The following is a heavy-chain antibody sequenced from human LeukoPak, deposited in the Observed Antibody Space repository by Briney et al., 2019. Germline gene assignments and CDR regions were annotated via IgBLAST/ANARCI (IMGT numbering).Heavy chain of an antibody. CDR1: GFTFSSYA. CDR3: ARASYSSSRPYFDY. D-gene: IGHD6-13*01. CDR2: ISGSGGST. Sequence: GGSLRLSCAASGFTFSSYAMSWVRQAPGKGLEWVSAISGSGGSTYYADSVKGRFTISRDNSKNTLYLQMNSLRAEDTAVYYCARASYSSSRPYFDYWGQGTLVTVSS. V-gene: IGHV3-23*01. J-gene: IGHJ4*02.